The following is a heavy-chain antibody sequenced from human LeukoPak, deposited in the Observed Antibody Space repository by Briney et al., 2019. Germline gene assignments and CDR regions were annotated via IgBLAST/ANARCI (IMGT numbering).Heavy chain of an antibody. CDR1: GFSLGTGGVG. CDR3: AQYSSTYNWFDP. Sequence: SXXTLVNPPQTLTLTCTFSGFSLGTGGVGVGWIRQPPGKALEWLSLIYWDDNKRYIPAIKSRLTITKDTSKNQVVLTMTSMDPVDTATYYCAQYSSTYNWFDPWGQGTLVTVSS. CDR2: IYWDDNK. J-gene: IGHJ5*02. D-gene: IGHD6-13*01. V-gene: IGHV2-5*02.